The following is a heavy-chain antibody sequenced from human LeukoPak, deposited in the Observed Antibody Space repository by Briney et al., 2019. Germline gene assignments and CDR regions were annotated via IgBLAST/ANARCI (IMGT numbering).Heavy chain of an antibody. V-gene: IGHV1-2*02. J-gene: IGHJ5*02. CDR2: INPNSGGT. Sequence: ASVKVSCKASGYTFTGYYMHWVRQAPGRGLEWMGWINPNSGGTNYAQKFQGRVTMTRDTSISTAYMELSRLRSDDTAVYYCAGPKVGAAFWFDPWGQGTLVTVSS. CDR3: AGPKVGAAFWFDP. CDR1: GYTFTGYY. D-gene: IGHD3-16*01.